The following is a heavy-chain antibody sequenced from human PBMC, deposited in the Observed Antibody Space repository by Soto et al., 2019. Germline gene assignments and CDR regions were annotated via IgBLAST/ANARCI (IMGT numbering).Heavy chain of an antibody. D-gene: IGHD3-3*01. J-gene: IGHJ5*02. Sequence: GGSLRLSCAASGSTFSSYGMHWVRQAPGKGLEWVSAISGSGAYRYYADSVKGRFTISRDNAKNSLYLQMNSLRDEDTAVYYCARESRFLEWLSLNWFDPWGQGTLVTVSS. CDR2: ISGSGAYR. CDR1: GSTFSSYG. CDR3: ARESRFLEWLSLNWFDP. V-gene: IGHV3-21*01.